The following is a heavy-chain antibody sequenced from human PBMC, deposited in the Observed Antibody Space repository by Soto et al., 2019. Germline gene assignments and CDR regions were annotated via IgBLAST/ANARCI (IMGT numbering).Heavy chain of an antibody. CDR2: ISAYNGNT. Sequence: QVQLVQSGAEVKKPGASVKVSCKASGYTFTSYGISWVRQAPGQGLEWMGWISAYNGNTNYAQKLQGRVTMTTDTYTSTAYMELRSLRSDDTAVYYCARIHWGSDYDFWSGYSNLFDYWGQGTLVTVSS. J-gene: IGHJ4*02. D-gene: IGHD3-3*01. CDR1: GYTFTSYG. V-gene: IGHV1-18*01. CDR3: ARIHWGSDYDFWSGYSNLFDY.